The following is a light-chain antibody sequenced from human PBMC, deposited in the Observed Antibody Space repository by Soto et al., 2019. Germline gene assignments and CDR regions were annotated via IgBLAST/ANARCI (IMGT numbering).Light chain of an antibody. V-gene: IGKV3-15*01. J-gene: IGKJ1*01. CDR2: GAS. CDR1: LSVTTN. CDR3: QQYDDCPMT. Sequence: EIVMTQSPATLSMSPGERATLSCRASLSVTTNLAWYQQKPGQAPRLLFFGASTRAAGVPARFSGRGSGTAFTIVIISLHSIDFAVYYCQQYDDCPMTFGQGTKVEVK.